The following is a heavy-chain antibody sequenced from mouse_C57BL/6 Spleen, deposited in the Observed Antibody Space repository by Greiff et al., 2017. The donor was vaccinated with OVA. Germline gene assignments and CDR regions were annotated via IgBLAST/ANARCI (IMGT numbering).Heavy chain of an antibody. V-gene: IGHV1-81*01. J-gene: IGHJ2*01. CDR2: IYPRSGNT. D-gene: IGHD1-1*01. Sequence: VQLQQSGAELARPVASVKLSCKASGYTFTSSGISWVKQRTGQGLEWIGEIYPRSGNTSYNEKFKGKATLTADKSSSTAYMELRSLTSEDSAVYFCAVTTVVGNLYYFDYWGQGTTLTVSS. CDR3: AVTTVVGNLYYFDY. CDR1: GYTFTSSG.